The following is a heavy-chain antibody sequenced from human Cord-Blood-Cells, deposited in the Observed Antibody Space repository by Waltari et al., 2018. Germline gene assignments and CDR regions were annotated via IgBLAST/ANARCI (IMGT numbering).Heavy chain of an antibody. CDR3: ATDEERGSSPGGFDY. Sequence: QVKLVQSGAEVKKPGASVKVSCKVSGYTLTELSMHWVRQAPGKGLGWMGGVDPEDGETIYAQKLQGRVTMTEDTSTDTAYMERSSLRSEDTAVYYCATDEERGSSPGGFDYWGQGTLVTVSS. CDR1: GYTLTELS. D-gene: IGHD1-26*01. V-gene: IGHV1-24*01. J-gene: IGHJ4*02. CDR2: VDPEDGET.